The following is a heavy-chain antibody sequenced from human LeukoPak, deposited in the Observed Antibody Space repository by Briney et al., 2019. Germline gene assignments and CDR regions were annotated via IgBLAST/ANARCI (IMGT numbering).Heavy chain of an antibody. J-gene: IGHJ4*02. V-gene: IGHV1-3*01. D-gene: IGHD2-15*01. CDR3: VRLGYCSGGSC. CDR2: INAGNGNT. Sequence: GASVKVSCKASGYTFTSYAMHWVRQAPGQRLEWMGWINAGNGNTRYSQKFQGRVTITRDTSASTAYMELSSLRSEDTAVYYCVRLGYCSGGSCWGQGTLVTVSS. CDR1: GYTFTSYA.